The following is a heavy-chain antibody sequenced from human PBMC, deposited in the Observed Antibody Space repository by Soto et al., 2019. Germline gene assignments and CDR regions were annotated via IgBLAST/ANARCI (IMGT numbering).Heavy chain of an antibody. V-gene: IGHV5-10-1*01. CDR1: GYSFTSYW. CDR2: IDPSDSYT. J-gene: IGHJ3*02. D-gene: IGHD3-22*01. Sequence: GESLKISCKGSGYSFTSYWISWVRQMPGKGLEWMGRIDPSDSYTNYSPSFQGHVTISADKSISTAYLQWSSLKASDTAMCYCSQYYYDSSGYDEKLDAFDTWGQGTMVTVSS. CDR3: SQYYYDSSGYDEKLDAFDT.